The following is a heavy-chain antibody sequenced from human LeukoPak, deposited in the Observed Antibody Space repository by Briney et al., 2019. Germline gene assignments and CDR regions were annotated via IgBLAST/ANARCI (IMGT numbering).Heavy chain of an antibody. Sequence: SQTLSLTCTVSGGSISSGDYYWTWIRQNPGKGLEWIGYIYYSGSTNYNPSLKSRVTISVDTSKNQFSLKLSSVTAADTAVYYCARGGGYYYGSGRTLSYWGQGTLVTVSS. CDR2: IYYSGST. CDR3: ARGGGYYYGSGRTLSY. CDR1: GGSISSGDYY. V-gene: IGHV4-31*03. D-gene: IGHD3-10*01. J-gene: IGHJ4*02.